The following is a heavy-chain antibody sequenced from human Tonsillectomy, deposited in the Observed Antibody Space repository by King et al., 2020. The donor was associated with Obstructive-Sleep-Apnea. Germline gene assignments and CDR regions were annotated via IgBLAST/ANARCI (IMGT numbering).Heavy chain of an antibody. D-gene: IGHD3-3*01. V-gene: IGHV3-30*02. J-gene: IGHJ4*02. CDR1: GFTFSTYG. CDR3: AKPTSNYDFWSGFDY. Sequence: VQLVESGGGVVQPGTSLRLSCTASGFTFSTYGMHWVRQAPGKGLEWVAFIRYDGSNMFYADSVKGRFTVSRDNSKNTLYLQMNSLRAEDTALYYCAKPTSNYDFWSGFDYWGQGTLVTVLS. CDR2: IRYDGSNM.